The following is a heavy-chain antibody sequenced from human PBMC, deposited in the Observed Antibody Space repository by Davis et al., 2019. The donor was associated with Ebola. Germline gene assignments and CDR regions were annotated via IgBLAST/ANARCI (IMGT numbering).Heavy chain of an antibody. CDR1: GYTFTGYY. Sequence: ASVKVSCKASGYTFTGYYIHWVRQAPGQGLEWMGWITPNSGDTNYAPKFQGRVTMTRDTSISTAYMELSGLRSDDTAVYYCAREGVSAADTNWFDPWGQGTLVTVSS. CDR3: AREGVSAADTNWFDP. J-gene: IGHJ5*02. CDR2: ITPNSGDT. D-gene: IGHD2-2*01. V-gene: IGHV1-2*02.